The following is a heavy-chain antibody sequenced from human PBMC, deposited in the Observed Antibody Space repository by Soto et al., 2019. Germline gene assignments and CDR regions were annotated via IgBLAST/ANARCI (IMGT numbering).Heavy chain of an antibody. Sequence: QVQLVESGGGVVQPGRSLRLSCAASGFTFSSYGMHWVRQAPGKGLEWVAVIWYDGGNKYYADSVQGRFTISRDNSKNTLYLHTNSLRAEDTAVYYCAREGLGERRGYGMDVWGQGTTVTVSS. CDR2: IWYDGGNK. V-gene: IGHV3-33*01. CDR3: AREGLGERRGYGMDV. D-gene: IGHD1-1*01. CDR1: GFTFSSYG. J-gene: IGHJ6*02.